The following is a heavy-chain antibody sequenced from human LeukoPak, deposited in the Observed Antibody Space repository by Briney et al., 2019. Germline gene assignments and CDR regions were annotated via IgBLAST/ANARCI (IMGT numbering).Heavy chain of an antibody. CDR1: GFTFSSYS. J-gene: IGHJ4*02. Sequence: PGGPLRLSCAASGFTFSSYSMNWVRQAPGKGLEWVSSISSSSSYIYYADSVKGRFTISRDNAKNSLYLQMNSLRAEDTAVYYCASVRRGYSYGYDYWGQGTLVTVSS. D-gene: IGHD5-18*01. V-gene: IGHV3-21*01. CDR2: ISSSSSYI. CDR3: ASVRRGYSYGYDY.